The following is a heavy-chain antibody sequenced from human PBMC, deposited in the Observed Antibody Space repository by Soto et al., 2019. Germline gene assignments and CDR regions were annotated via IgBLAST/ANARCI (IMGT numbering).Heavy chain of an antibody. D-gene: IGHD2-8*01. CDR3: ARYIVLMVYARYYYYGMDV. V-gene: IGHV4-31*03. CDR2: IYYSGST. CDR1: GGSISSGGYY. J-gene: IGHJ6*02. Sequence: SETLSLTCTVSGGSISSGGYYWSWIRQHPGKCLEWIGYIYYSGSTYYNPSLKSRVTISVDTSKNQFSLKLSSVTAADTAVYYCARYIVLMVYARYYYYGMDVWGQGTTVTVYS.